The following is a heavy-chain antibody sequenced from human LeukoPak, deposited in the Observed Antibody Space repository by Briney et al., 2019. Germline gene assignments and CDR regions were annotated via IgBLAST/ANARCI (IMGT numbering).Heavy chain of an antibody. CDR1: GFTFSSYS. D-gene: IGHD3-10*01. J-gene: IGHJ4*02. V-gene: IGHV3-48*02. CDR2: ISSDSRTI. CDR3: ARYGSGTFYITNYFDY. Sequence: GGSLRLSCAASGFTFSSYSMNWVRQAPGKGLEWVSYISSDSRTIYYADSVKGRFTISRDNAKNSLYLQMKSLRDEDTAVYYCARYGSGTFYITNYFDYWGQGTLVTVSS.